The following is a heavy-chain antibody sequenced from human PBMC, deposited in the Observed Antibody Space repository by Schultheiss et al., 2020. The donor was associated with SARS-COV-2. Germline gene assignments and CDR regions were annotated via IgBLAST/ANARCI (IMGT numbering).Heavy chain of an antibody. Sequence: GGSLRLSCAASGFTFSSYAMHWVRQAPGKGLEWVAVISYDGSNKYYADSVKGRFTISRDNSKNTLYLQMNSLRAEDTAVYYCARVVAGTAYYYGMDVWGQGTTVTVSS. D-gene: IGHD6-19*01. CDR2: ISYDGSNK. V-gene: IGHV3-30*07. J-gene: IGHJ6*02. CDR3: ARVVAGTAYYYGMDV. CDR1: GFTFSSYA.